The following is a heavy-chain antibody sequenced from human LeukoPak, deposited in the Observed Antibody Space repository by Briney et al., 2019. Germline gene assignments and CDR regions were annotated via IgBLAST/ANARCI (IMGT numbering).Heavy chain of an antibody. CDR1: GGSIRSGDYY. V-gene: IGHV4-30-4*01. CDR3: ASVDAVIGTSDY. CDR2: IYYSGST. D-gene: IGHD5-18*01. J-gene: IGHJ4*02. Sequence: SETLSLTCTVSGGSIRSGDYYWGWIRQPPGRGLEWIAYIYYSGSTYYNPALKSLVTISVDASKNQFSLKLSSVTAADTAVYYGASVDAVIGTSDYWGQGTLVTVSS.